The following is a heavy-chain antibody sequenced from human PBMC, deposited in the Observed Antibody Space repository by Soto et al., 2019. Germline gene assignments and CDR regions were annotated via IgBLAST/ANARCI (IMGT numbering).Heavy chain of an antibody. Sequence: EVQLLESGGGLVQPGGSLRLSCAASGFTFSSHAMSWVRQAPGKGLEWVSAMRGSGGSTYYADSVKGRFTISRDNSKNTLYLQMNSLRAEDTAVYYCAKDSYSSSSGWFDPWGQGTLVTVSS. CDR1: GFTFSSHA. V-gene: IGHV3-23*01. J-gene: IGHJ5*02. CDR3: AKDSYSSSSGWFDP. CDR2: MRGSGGST. D-gene: IGHD6-6*01.